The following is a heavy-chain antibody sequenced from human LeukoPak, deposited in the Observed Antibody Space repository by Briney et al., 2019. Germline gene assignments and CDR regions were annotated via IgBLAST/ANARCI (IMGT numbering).Heavy chain of an antibody. J-gene: IGHJ3*02. CDR1: GGSISSSSYY. D-gene: IGHD4-11*01. CDR2: IYYSGST. V-gene: IGHV4-39*07. Sequence: SETLSLTCTVSGGSISSSSYYWGWIRQPPGKGLEWIGSIYYSGSTYYNPSLKSRVTISVDTSKNQFSLKLSSVTAADTAVYYCARADLYSSYMISPAFDIWGQGTMVTVSS. CDR3: ARADLYSSYMISPAFDI.